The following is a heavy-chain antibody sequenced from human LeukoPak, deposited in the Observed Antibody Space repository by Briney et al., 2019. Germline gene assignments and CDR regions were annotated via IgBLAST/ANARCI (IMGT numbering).Heavy chain of an antibody. D-gene: IGHD3-22*01. Sequence: PGGSLRLSCAASGFTFSSYEMNWVRQAPGKGLEWVSYINNSGSTIYYADSVKGRFTISRDNAKNSLYLQMNSLRAEDTAVYYCARDRTTYYYDSSGYQFDYWGQGTLVTVSS. CDR2: INNSGSTI. CDR3: ARDRTTYYYDSSGYQFDY. CDR1: GFTFSSYE. J-gene: IGHJ4*02. V-gene: IGHV3-48*03.